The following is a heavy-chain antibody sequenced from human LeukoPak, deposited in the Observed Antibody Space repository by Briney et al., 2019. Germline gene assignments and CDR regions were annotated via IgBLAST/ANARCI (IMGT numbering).Heavy chain of an antibody. V-gene: IGHV1-69*13. CDR2: IIPILGTA. CDR1: GGTFSSYA. D-gene: IGHD2-2*01. J-gene: IGHJ4*02. CDR3: ARNVGYCSSTSCFPHFDY. Sequence: ASVKVSCKASGGTFSSYAISWVRQAPGQGLEWMGGIIPILGTANYAQKFQGRVTITADESTSTAYMELSSLRSEDTAVYYCARNVGYCSSTSCFPHFDYWGQGTLVTVSS.